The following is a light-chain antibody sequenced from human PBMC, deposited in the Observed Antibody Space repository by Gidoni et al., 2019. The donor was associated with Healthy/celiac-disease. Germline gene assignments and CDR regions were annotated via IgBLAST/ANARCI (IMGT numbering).Light chain of an antibody. Sequence: EIVMTQSPLSLPVTPGEPASISCRSSQSLLHSNGYNYLDWYLQKPGQSPQLLIYLGSNRASGAPDSFSGSGSGTDFTLKISRVEAEDVGVYYCMQALQTPLTFGGXTKVEIK. CDR3: MQALQTPLT. J-gene: IGKJ4*01. CDR1: QSLLHSNGYNY. CDR2: LGS. V-gene: IGKV2-28*01.